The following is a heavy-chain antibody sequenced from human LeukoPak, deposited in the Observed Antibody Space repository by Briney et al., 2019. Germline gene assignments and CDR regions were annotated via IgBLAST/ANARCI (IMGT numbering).Heavy chain of an antibody. CDR3: ARGDYGGGFDY. CDR1: GYTFTSYG. D-gene: IGHD4-23*01. J-gene: IGHJ4*02. Sequence: ASVKVSCKSSGYTFTSYGITWVRQAPGQGLEWMGWISSYNGDTKYAQKVQGRVTVTTDTSTSTAYMELRSLSLDDTAVYYCARGDYGGGFDYWGQGTLVTVSS. V-gene: IGHV1-18*01. CDR2: ISSYNGDT.